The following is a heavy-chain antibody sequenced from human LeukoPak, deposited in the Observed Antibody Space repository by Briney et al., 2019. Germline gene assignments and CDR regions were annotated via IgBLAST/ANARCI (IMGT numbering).Heavy chain of an antibody. CDR2: IYYSGST. Sequence: PSEALSLTCTVSGGSISSSSYYWGWIRQPPGKGLEWIGSIYYSGSTYYNPSLKSRVTISVDTSKNQFSLKLSSVTAADTAVYYCARLYVYYYMDVWGKGTTVTVSS. CDR3: ARLYVYYYMDV. CDR1: GGSISSSSYY. J-gene: IGHJ6*03. D-gene: IGHD3-16*01. V-gene: IGHV4-39*01.